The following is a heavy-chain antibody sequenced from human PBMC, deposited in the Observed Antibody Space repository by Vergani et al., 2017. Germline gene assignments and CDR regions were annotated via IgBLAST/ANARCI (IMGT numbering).Heavy chain of an antibody. D-gene: IGHD3-22*01. Sequence: QVQLVQSGAEVKKPGSSVKVSCKASGGTFSSYAISWVRQAPGQGLEWMGGIIPIFGTANYAQKFQGRVTITADESTRTAYMELSSLRSEDTAVYYCARDFGGDYYDSSGYLPAKYGMDVWGQGTTVTVSS. CDR1: GGTFSSYA. CDR3: ARDFGGDYYDSSGYLPAKYGMDV. V-gene: IGHV1-69*01. J-gene: IGHJ6*02. CDR2: IIPIFGTA.